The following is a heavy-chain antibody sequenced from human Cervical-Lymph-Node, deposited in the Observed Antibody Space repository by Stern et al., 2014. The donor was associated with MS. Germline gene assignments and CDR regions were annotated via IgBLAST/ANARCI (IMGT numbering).Heavy chain of an antibody. J-gene: IGHJ6*02. V-gene: IGHV4-61*08. Sequence: QLQLQESGPGLVRPSETLSLTCTASGDSVSSEDYYWSWIRQSPGKDLEWIGYIYYRGRPNYNPSLKSRLTISIDTSKTHFSLKLISVTAADTAVYYCARSGYYGIDVWGQGTTVIVSS. CDR2: IYYRGRP. CDR3: ARSGYYGIDV. CDR1: GDSVSSEDYY. D-gene: IGHD1-26*01.